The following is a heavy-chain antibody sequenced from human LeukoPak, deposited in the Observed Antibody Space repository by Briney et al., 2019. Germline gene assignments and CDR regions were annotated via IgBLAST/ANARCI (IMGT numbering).Heavy chain of an antibody. Sequence: SVKVSCKASGGTFNSYGISWVRQAPGQGLEWLGGIITVFGQPKYAQRFQGRVTITADKSTNTVYMEMRSLRSEDTAVYYCAIGVGLQLVAYYMDVWGKGTTVTVSS. V-gene: IGHV1-69*06. CDR1: GGTFNSYG. CDR3: AIGVGLQLVAYYMDV. J-gene: IGHJ6*03. D-gene: IGHD4-11*01. CDR2: IITVFGQP.